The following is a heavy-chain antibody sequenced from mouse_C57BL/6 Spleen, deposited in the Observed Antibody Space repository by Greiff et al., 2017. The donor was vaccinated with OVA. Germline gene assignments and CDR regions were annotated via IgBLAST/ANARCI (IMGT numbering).Heavy chain of an antibody. V-gene: IGHV1-55*01. D-gene: IGHD1-1*01. CDR2: IYPGSGST. J-gene: IGHJ4*01. CDR3: ARVRTTVVAYYYAMDY. CDR1: GYTFTSYW. Sequence: QVQLQQPGAELVKPGASVKMSCKASGYTFTSYWITWVKQRPGQGLEWIGDIYPGSGSTNYNEKFKSKATLTVDTSSSTAYMQLSSLTSEDSAVYYCARVRTTVVAYYYAMDYWGQGTSVTVSS.